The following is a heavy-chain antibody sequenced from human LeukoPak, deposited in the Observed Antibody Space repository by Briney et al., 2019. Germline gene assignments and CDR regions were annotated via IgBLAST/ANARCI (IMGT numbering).Heavy chain of an antibody. D-gene: IGHD7-27*01. Sequence: SETLSLTCTVSGXSISSFYWSWIRQPPGKGLEWIGYIYYSGSTNYNPSLKSRVTISLDTSKNQFSLKLSSVTAADTAVYYCARRKTTNWYFDYWGQGTLVTVSS. V-gene: IGHV4-59*01. CDR2: IYYSGST. J-gene: IGHJ4*02. CDR1: GXSISSFY. CDR3: ARRKTTNWYFDY.